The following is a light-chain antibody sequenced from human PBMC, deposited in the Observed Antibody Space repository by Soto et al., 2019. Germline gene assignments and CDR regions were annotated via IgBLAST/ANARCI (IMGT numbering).Light chain of an antibody. CDR2: GAS. CDR3: KQYGSSQWT. V-gene: IGKV3-20*01. J-gene: IGKJ1*01. Sequence: VLTKSPGSLSLSPGAGAALSCGARQSVSSNVAWYQQIPGQTNRLLIYGASSRATGIQDRFSGSGSGTDFTLTIRRLEQEDVTVYYCKQYGSSQWTFGQGTKVDIK. CDR1: QSVSSN.